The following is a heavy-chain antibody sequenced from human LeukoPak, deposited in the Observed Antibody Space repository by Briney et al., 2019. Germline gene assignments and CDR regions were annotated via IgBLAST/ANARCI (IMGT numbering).Heavy chain of an antibody. V-gene: IGHV3-23*01. D-gene: IGHD2-2*01. J-gene: IGHJ4*02. Sequence: GGSLRLSCAPSGFTFSNYGIHWVRQAPGKGLEWVSAISGSGGNTYYADSVKGRFTISRDNSKNTLYLQMNSLRAEDTALYYCARVGPPSVVTMTFDFWGQGTLVTVSS. CDR3: ARVGPPSVVTMTFDF. CDR2: ISGSGGNT. CDR1: GFTFSNYG.